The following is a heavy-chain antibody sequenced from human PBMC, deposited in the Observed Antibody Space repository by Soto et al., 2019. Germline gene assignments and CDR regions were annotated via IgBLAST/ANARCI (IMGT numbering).Heavy chain of an antibody. D-gene: IGHD2-15*01. Sequence: SETLSLTCTVSGGSVSSGSYYWSWIRQPPGKGLEWIGYIYYSGSTNYNPSLKSRVTISVDTSKNQFSLKLSSVTAADTAVYYCARDRVVVAAPYYYGMDVWGQGTTVTVSS. V-gene: IGHV4-61*01. CDR1: GGSVSSGSYY. CDR3: ARDRVVVAAPYYYGMDV. CDR2: IYYSGST. J-gene: IGHJ6*02.